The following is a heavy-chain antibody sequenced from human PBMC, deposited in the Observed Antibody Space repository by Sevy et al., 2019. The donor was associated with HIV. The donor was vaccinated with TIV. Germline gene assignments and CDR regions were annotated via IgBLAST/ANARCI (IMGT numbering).Heavy chain of an antibody. CDR3: ARDEASGSFDI. Sequence: SETLSLTCTVFGGSISSGSSYWSWIRQPAGKGPEWIGRIYPSGRTNYNPSLESRVTISIDTSKNQFSLKVSSVTAADTAVYFCARDEASGSFDIWGQGTKVTVSS. J-gene: IGHJ3*02. CDR1: GGSISSGSSY. CDR2: IYPSGRT. V-gene: IGHV4-61*02. D-gene: IGHD6-25*01.